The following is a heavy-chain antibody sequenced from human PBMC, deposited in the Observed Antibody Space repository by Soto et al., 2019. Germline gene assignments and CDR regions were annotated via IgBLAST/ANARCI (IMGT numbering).Heavy chain of an antibody. CDR1: EFTFSSYW. D-gene: IGHD2-2*01. Sequence: EVQLVESGGGLVQPGGSLRLSCAASEFTFSSYWMSWVRQAPGKGLEWVANIKQDGSEKYYVDSVKGRFTISRDNAKNSLSLQMNSLRAEDTAVYYCARGRGCSTGCHNFDYWGQGTLVTVSS. J-gene: IGHJ4*02. CDR3: ARGRGCSTGCHNFDY. CDR2: IKQDGSEK. V-gene: IGHV3-7*01.